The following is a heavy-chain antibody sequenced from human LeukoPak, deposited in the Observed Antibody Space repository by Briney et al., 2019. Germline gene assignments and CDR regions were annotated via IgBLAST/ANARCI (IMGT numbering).Heavy chain of an antibody. V-gene: IGHV3-23*01. CDR2: ISGSGGST. J-gene: IGHJ4*02. CDR3: AKASRIVVVPAPPDY. Sequence: PGGSLRLSCAASGFDVNRNYMNWVRQAPGKGLEWVSAISGSGGSTYYADSVKGRFTISRDNSKNTLYLQVNSLRAEDTAVYYCAKASRIVVVPAPPDYWGQGTLVTVSS. CDR1: GFDVNRNY. D-gene: IGHD2-2*01.